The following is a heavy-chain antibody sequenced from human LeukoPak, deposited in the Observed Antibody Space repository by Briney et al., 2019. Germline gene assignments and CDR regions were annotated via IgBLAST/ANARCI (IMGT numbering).Heavy chain of an antibody. V-gene: IGHV4-59*01. J-gene: IGHJ5*02. CDR3: ARYHLQIHCSVGSCYPNWFDP. CDR2: YSGST. CDR1: GGSISSYY. Sequence: PETLSLTCTVSGGSISSYYLSWIRQPPGKGLEWIGDYSGSTNYNPSLKSRVTISVDTSKNQFSLKLSSVTAADTAVYYCARYHLQIHCSVGSCYPNWFDPWGQGTLVTVSS. D-gene: IGHD2-15*01.